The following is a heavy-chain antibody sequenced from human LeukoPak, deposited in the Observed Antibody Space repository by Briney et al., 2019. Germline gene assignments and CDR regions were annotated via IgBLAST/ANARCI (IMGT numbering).Heavy chain of an antibody. D-gene: IGHD1-1*01. CDR1: GFTFSSYG. CDR2: LWYDGSSK. V-gene: IGHV3-33*01. CDR3: ARATGATYNFDY. Sequence: GGSLRLSCAASGFTFSSYGMHWVRQAPGKGLEWVAVLWYDGSSKYYADSVKGRFTISRDNSKNTLYLQMNSLRAEDTAVYYCARATGATYNFDYWGQGTPVTVSS. J-gene: IGHJ4*02.